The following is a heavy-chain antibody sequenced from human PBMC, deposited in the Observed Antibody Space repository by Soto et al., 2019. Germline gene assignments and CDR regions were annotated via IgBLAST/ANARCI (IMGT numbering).Heavy chain of an antibody. J-gene: IGHJ4*02. CDR2: ISYDGSNK. CDR3: ARAPFWEISLYYFDY. V-gene: IGHV3-30-3*01. Sequence: LRLSCAASGFTFSSYAMHWVRQAPGKGLEWVAVISYDGSNKYYADSVKGRFTISRDNSKNTLYLQMNSLRAEDTAVYYCARAPFWEISLYYFDYWGQGTLVTSPQ. D-gene: IGHD3-10*01. CDR1: GFTFSSYA.